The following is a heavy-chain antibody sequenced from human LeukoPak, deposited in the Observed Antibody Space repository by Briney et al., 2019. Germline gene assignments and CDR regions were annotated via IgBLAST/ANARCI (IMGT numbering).Heavy chain of an antibody. CDR1: GFSLSRYW. CDR3: TTSLPHIVPVTVSDGGN. J-gene: IGHJ4*02. CDR2: IKQDGSAQ. D-gene: IGHD2-21*02. Sequence: GGSLRLSCSTSGFSLSRYWMNWVRQAPAKGLEWVANIKQDGSAQNYVDSVKGRFTISRGNAGNPLYLQLDILRGEGTAVYYCTTSLPHIVPVTVSDGGNWGEGTLLTVSP. V-gene: IGHV3-7*01.